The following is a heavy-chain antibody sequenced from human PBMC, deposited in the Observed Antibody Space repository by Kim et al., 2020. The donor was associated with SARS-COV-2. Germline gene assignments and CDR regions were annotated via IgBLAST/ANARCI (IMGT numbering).Heavy chain of an antibody. J-gene: IGHJ4*02. Sequence: KFQGRVTMTRDTSTSTVYMELSSLRSEDTAVYYCARLGDIAVAGTVAFDYWGQGTLVTVSS. D-gene: IGHD6-19*01. CDR3: ARLGDIAVAGTVAFDY. V-gene: IGHV1-46*01.